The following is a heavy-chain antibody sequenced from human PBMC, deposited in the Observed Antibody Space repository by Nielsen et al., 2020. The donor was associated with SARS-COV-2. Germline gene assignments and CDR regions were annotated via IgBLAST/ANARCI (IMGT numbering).Heavy chain of an antibody. J-gene: IGHJ3*02. CDR2: ISGSGGST. CDR1: GFTFSSYA. V-gene: IGHV3-23*01. CDR3: AKSLAPAVMNDAFDI. D-gene: IGHD2-2*01. Sequence: GESLKISCAASGFTFSSYAMSWVRQAPGKGLEWVSAISGSGGSTYYADSVKGRFTISRDNSRNTLYLQMNSLRAEDTAVYYCAKSLAPAVMNDAFDIWGQGTMVTVSS.